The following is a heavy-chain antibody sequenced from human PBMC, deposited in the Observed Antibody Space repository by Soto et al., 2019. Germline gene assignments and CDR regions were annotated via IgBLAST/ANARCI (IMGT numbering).Heavy chain of an antibody. CDR2: IMPIFGTP. CDR3: ARVHSSGIFYFVDP. V-gene: IGHV1-69*13. J-gene: IGHJ5*02. Sequence: SVKVSCKASGGTFDSYAISWLRQAPGQGLGWMGGIMPIFGTPNYAQKFRGRVTISADESTSTAYLELSSLTSDDTAVYYCARVHSSGIFYFVDPWGQGTMVTVSS. CDR1: GGTFDSYA. D-gene: IGHD3-10*01.